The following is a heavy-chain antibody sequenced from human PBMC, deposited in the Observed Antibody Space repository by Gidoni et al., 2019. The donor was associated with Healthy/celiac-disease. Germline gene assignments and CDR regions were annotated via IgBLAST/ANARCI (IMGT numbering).Heavy chain of an antibody. CDR2: MSSGCGRT. CDR1: GFTFSSDA. Sequence: EFQLLVSGGSLVQPGGSLRLFCAASGFTFSSDAMSWVRQAPGEAMEWVGAMSSGCGRTYVADPVEVRFTFARDNSKNTLYLQMNSLRAEDTAVYYCAKEVEADSTWSYWGQGTLVTVSS. D-gene: IGHD3-3*01. V-gene: IGHV3-23*01. J-gene: IGHJ4*02. CDR3: AKEVEADSTWSY.